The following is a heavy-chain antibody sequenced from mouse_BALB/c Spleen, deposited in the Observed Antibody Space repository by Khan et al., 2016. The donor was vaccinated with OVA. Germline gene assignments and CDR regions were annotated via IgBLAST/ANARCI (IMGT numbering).Heavy chain of an antibody. Sequence: QIQLVQSGAELVRPGTSVKVSCKASGYAFTNYLIEWVKQRPGQGLEWIGVINPGSGGTNYNEKFKGKATLTADKSSSTAYMQLSSLTSDDSAVYFCARTQLGLRFDYWGQGTTLTVSS. J-gene: IGHJ2*01. D-gene: IGHD3-1*01. CDR2: INPGSGGT. CDR3: ARTQLGLRFDY. CDR1: GYAFTNYL. V-gene: IGHV1-54*03.